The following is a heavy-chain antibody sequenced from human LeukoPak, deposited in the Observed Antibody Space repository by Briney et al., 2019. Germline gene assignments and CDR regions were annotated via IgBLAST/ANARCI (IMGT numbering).Heavy chain of an antibody. D-gene: IGHD3-10*01. CDR2: IYYTGT. Sequence: ASETLSLTCTVSGGSVSDYYWSWIRQSPGKGLEWIGYIYYTGTSYNPSLKSRVTISVDTSKNQLSLKLSSVTAADTAVYYCAKSNGYGLIDIWGQGTMVTVSS. V-gene: IGHV4-59*08. J-gene: IGHJ3*02. CDR3: AKSNGYGLIDI. CDR1: GGSVSDYY.